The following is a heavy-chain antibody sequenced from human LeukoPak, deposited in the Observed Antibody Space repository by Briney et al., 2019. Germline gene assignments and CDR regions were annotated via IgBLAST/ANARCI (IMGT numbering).Heavy chain of an antibody. CDR1: GGSFSGYY. CDR3: ARDRQWGERAARVDPYFDY. D-gene: IGHD3-16*01. V-gene: IGHV4-34*01. CDR2: INHSGST. Sequence: SETLSLTCAVYGGSFSGYYWSWIRQPPGKGLEWSGEINHSGSTNYNPSLKSRVTISVDTSKNQFSLKLSSVTAADTAVYYCARDRQWGERAARVDPYFDYWGQGTLVTVSS. J-gene: IGHJ4*02.